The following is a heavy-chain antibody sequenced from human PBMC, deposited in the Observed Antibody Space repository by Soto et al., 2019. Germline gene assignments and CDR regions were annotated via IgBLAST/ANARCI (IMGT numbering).Heavy chain of an antibody. D-gene: IGHD4-17*01. CDR2: ISYDGSNK. CDR3: AKGDNDYGDYGLFDY. Sequence: QVQLVESGGGVVQPGRSLRLSCAASGFTFSSYGMHWVRQAPGKGLEWVAVISYDGSNKYYADSVKGRFTISRDNSKNTLYLQMNSLRAEDTAVYYCAKGDNDYGDYGLFDYWGQGTLVTVSS. V-gene: IGHV3-30*18. CDR1: GFTFSSYG. J-gene: IGHJ4*02.